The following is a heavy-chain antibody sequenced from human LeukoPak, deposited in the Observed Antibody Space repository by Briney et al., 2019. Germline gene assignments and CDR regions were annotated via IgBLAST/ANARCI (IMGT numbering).Heavy chain of an antibody. CDR3: ARVGAKVSSRYFYMDV. Sequence: SETLSLTCTVSGGSFSSYYWSWVRQPPGKGLEWIGYIYYSGSTNYNPSLKSRVTISVDTTTNQFSLKLSSVTAADTAVYYCARVGAKVSSRYFYMDVWGKGTTVTVSS. CDR1: GGSFSSYY. J-gene: IGHJ6*03. CDR2: IYYSGST. D-gene: IGHD2-2*01. V-gene: IGHV4-59*08.